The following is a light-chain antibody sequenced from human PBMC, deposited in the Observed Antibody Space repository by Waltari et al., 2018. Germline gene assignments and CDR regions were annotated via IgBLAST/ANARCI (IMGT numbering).Light chain of an antibody. CDR1: QSISEY. V-gene: IGKV1-39*01. CDR3: QQSYT. Sequence: DIQLTQSPSSLSASVGEKVPITCRASQSISEYLNWYQQKPGKAPKLLIYGASSLQSGVPSRFSGSGSGTDFTLSITSLQPEDSATYYCQQSYTFGGGTKVEIK. CDR2: GAS. J-gene: IGKJ4*01.